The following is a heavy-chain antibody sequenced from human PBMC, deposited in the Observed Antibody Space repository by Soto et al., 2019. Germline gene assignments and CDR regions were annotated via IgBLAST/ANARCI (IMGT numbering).Heavy chain of an antibody. D-gene: IGHD2-21*01. CDR2: IFANGRDK. J-gene: IGHJ4*02. CDR1: GFNFNTYF. Sequence: QVQLVQSGGGVFQPGRSLRLSCADSGFNFNTYFMQWVRKSPGQGLVWVAMIFANGRDKYYADSVKGRFTITRDNSNNITYRQMDSMRPDDTEVYYCAREKEHESNCDLDYWGQGALVTVSS. V-gene: IGHV3-30*03. CDR3: AREKEHESNCDLDY.